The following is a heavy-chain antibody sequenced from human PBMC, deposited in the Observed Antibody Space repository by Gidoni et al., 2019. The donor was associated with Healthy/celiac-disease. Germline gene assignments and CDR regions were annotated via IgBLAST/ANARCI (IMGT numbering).Heavy chain of an antibody. CDR2: IYYGGST. J-gene: IGHJ4*02. D-gene: IGHD2-15*01. V-gene: IGHV4-39*01. CDR3: ARQVQGYCSGGSCYSRIFDY. Sequence: QLQLQESGPGLVKPSETLSLTCTGSGGSISSSSYYWGWIRQPPGKGLEWIGSIYYGGSTYYNPSLKSRVTISVDTSKNQFSLKLSSVTAADTAVYYCARQVQGYCSGGSCYSRIFDYWGQGTLVTVSS. CDR1: GGSISSSSYY.